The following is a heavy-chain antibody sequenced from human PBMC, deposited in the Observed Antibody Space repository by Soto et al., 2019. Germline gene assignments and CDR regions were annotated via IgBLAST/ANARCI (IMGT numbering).Heavy chain of an antibody. CDR1: GVTFGSYG. D-gene: IGHD6-19*01. Sequence: QVQLVESGGGVVQPGTSLRLSCAASGVTFGSYGIHWVRQAPGKGLEWVAVVSSDGSKEFYSDSVRGRFAISRDNSKNELFLEINSLKTEDTAVYYCAKAGFGGAGKVWLVRFAEYWGQGTQVTLSS. CDR2: VSSDGSKE. CDR3: AKAGFGGAGKVWLVRFAEY. J-gene: IGHJ4*02. V-gene: IGHV3-30*18.